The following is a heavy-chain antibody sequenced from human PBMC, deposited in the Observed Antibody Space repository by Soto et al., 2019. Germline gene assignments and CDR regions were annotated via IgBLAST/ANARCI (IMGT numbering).Heavy chain of an antibody. CDR2: ISYDGSNK. CDR3: AKEADPGNYGYYYYMDV. J-gene: IGHJ6*03. V-gene: IGHV3-30*18. Sequence: GGSLRLSCAASGFTFSSYGMHWVRQAPGKGLEWVAVISYDGSNKYYADSVKGRFTISRDNSKNTLYLQMNSLRAEDTAVYYCAKEADPGNYGYYYYMDVWGKGTTVTVSS. CDR1: GFTFSSYG. D-gene: IGHD4-17*01.